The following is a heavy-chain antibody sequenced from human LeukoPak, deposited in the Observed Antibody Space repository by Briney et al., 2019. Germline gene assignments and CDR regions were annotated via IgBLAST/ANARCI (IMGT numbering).Heavy chain of an antibody. CDR2: IKQDGSDK. Sequence: GGSLRLSCAASGFIFSNYWMIWVRQAPGKGLEWVANIKQDGSDKYYVGSVKGRFTISRDNAKNSLYLQMNSLKTEDTAVYYCTRAADPYYYYYGMDVWGQGTTVTVSS. J-gene: IGHJ6*02. V-gene: IGHV3-7*03. D-gene: IGHD6-19*01. CDR1: GFIFSNYW. CDR3: TRAADPYYYYYGMDV.